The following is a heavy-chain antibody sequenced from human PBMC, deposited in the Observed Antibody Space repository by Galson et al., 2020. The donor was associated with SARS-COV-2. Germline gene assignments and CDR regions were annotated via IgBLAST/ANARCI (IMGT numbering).Heavy chain of an antibody. CDR2: ISNNGIEK. CDR3: AKDRWSGTALGQTPIDY. CDR1: GFTFSSYG. V-gene: IGHV3-30*18. D-gene: IGHD5-18*01. Sequence: GGSLRLSCAASGFTFSSYGIHWVRQAPGKGLEWVSHISNNGIEKEYADSVKGRFTISRDNFKNTLYLQMNSLRAEDTAVYYCAKDRWSGTALGQTPIDYWGQGTLVTVSS. J-gene: IGHJ4*02.